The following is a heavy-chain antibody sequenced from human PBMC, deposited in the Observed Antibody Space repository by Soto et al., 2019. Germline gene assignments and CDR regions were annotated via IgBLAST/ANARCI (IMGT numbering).Heavy chain of an antibody. J-gene: IGHJ4*02. D-gene: IGHD2-15*01. CDR2: ISGSGGST. CDR1: GFTFSSYA. Sequence: GGSLRLSCAASGFTFSSYAMSWVRQAPGKGLEWVSAISGSGGSTYYADSVKGRFTISRDNSKNTLYLQMNSLRAEDTAVYYCAKVHRYCSGGSCYGYWGQGTLVTVSS. V-gene: IGHV3-23*01. CDR3: AKVHRYCSGGSCYGY.